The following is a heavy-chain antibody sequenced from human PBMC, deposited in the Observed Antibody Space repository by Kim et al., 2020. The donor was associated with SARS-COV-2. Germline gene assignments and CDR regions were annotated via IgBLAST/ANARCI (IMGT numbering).Heavy chain of an antibody. Sequence: GGSLRLSCAASGFTFDDYAMHWVRQAPGKGLEWVSGISWNSGSIGYADSVKGRFTISRDNAKISLYLQMNSLRAEDTALYYCASGMHYYYGMDVWGQGTTVTVSS. D-gene: IGHD3-10*01. CDR1: GFTFDDYA. CDR2: ISWNSGSI. J-gene: IGHJ6*02. CDR3: ASGMHYYYGMDV. V-gene: IGHV3-9*01.